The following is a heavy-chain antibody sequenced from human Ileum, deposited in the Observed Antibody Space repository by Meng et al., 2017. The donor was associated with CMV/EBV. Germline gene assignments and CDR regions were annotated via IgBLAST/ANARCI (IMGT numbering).Heavy chain of an antibody. Sequence: SETLSLTFTVSGDSISSSTYYWAWIRQPPGKGLEWVASIYYSGSTYYNPSLNSRVTISLDTSKSQFSLRLSSVTAADTAVYYCAAYHGSETFYYNGIDYWGQGTLVTVSS. D-gene: IGHD3-10*01. V-gene: IGHV4-39*07. CDR1: GDSISSSTYY. CDR2: IYYSGST. CDR3: AAYHGSETFYYNGIDY. J-gene: IGHJ4*02.